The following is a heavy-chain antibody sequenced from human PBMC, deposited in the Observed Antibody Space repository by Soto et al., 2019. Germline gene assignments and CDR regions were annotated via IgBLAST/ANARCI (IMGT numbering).Heavy chain of an antibody. J-gene: IGHJ4*02. Sequence: QLQLQESGSGLVKPSQTLSLTCAVSGGSISSGGYSWSWIRQPPGKGLEWIGYIYHSGSTNYNPSAKSRLTISVDRSQNQFSLKLSSVTAAATAVYDCARVPDYWGQGTLVTVPS. V-gene: IGHV4-30-2*01. CDR1: GGSISSGGYS. CDR3: ARVPDY. CDR2: IYHSGST.